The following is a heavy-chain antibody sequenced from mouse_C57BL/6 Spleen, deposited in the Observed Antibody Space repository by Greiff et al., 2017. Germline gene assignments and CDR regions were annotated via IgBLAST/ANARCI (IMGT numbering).Heavy chain of an antibody. CDR2: FNPYNDDT. CDR1: GYTFTTYP. CDR3: ASGDYDRGLAY. J-gene: IGHJ2*01. D-gene: IGHD2-4*01. V-gene: IGHV1-47*01. Sequence: QVQLKESGAELVKPGASVKMSCKASGYTFTTYPIEWMKQNHGKSLEWIGNFNPYNDDTKYNEKFKGKATLTVEKSSSTVYLELSRLTSADSAFYYCASGDYDRGLAYWGQGTPLTVSA.